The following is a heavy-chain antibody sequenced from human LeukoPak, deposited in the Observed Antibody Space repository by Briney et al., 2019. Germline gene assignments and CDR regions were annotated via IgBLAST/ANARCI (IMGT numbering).Heavy chain of an antibody. J-gene: IGHJ4*02. CDR1: GYSFSNYW. V-gene: IGHV5-51*01. Sequence: GESLKISGKGSGYSFSNYWIGWVRQMPGKGLEWMWIIYPGDSNTRYSPSFQGQVTISADKSISTAYLQWTSLKASDISIYYCARQPLVRDCGGDCEFDYWGQGTRVSDSS. D-gene: IGHD2-21*02. CDR2: IYPGDSNT. CDR3: ARQPLVRDCGGDCEFDY.